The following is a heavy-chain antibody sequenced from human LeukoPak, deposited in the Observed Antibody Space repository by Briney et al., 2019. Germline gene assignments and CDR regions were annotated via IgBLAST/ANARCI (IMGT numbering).Heavy chain of an antibody. CDR3: AKIGRITMVRGVISPLGLGRDY. J-gene: IGHJ4*02. D-gene: IGHD3-10*01. CDR2: ISYDGSNK. V-gene: IGHV3-30*18. Sequence: GGSLRLSCAASGFTFSSYGMHWVRQAPGKGLEWVAVISYDGSNKYYADSVKGRFTISRDNSKNTLYLQMNSLRAEDTAVYYCAKIGRITMVRGVISPLGLGRDYWGQGTLVTVSS. CDR1: GFTFSSYG.